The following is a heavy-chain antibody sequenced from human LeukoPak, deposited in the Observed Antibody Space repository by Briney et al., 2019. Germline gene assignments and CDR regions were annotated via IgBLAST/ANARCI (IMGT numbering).Heavy chain of an antibody. CDR3: ARGVAVAGSGRGYYMDV. CDR2: ISAYNGNT. V-gene: IGHV1-18*01. CDR1: GYTFTSYG. D-gene: IGHD6-19*01. J-gene: IGHJ6*03. Sequence: AAVKVSCKASGYTFTSYGISWVRQAPGQGLEWMGWISAYNGNTHYAQKLQGRVTMTTDTSTSTAYMELRSLRSDDTAVYYCARGVAVAGSGRGYYMDVWGKGTTVTVSS.